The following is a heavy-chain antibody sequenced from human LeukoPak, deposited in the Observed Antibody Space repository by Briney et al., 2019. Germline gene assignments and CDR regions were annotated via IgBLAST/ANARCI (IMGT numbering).Heavy chain of an antibody. CDR1: GFTFSDYN. J-gene: IGHJ4*02. Sequence: PGGSLRLSCAASGFTFSDYNTNWIRQAPGKGLEWVSYISSSGTSVQYADSVKGRFTISRDNAKNSLYLQMNSLRAEDTAVYYCARAGRYPGVLYWGQGTLVTVSS. V-gene: IGHV3-11*01. CDR2: ISSSGTSV. D-gene: IGHD3-16*02. CDR3: ARAGRYPGVLY.